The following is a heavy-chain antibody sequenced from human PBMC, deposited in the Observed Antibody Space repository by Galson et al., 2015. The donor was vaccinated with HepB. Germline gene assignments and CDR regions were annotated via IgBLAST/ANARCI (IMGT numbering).Heavy chain of an antibody. CDR1: GYSFTSYW. V-gene: IGHV5-51*01. CDR2: IYPGDSDT. CDR3: ARGRGITIYTPVWFDP. Sequence: QSGAEVKKPGESLKISCKGSGYSFTSYWIGWVRQMPGKGLEWMGIIYPGDSDTRYSPSFQGQVTISADKSISTAYLQWSSLKASDTAMYYCARGRGITIYTPVWFDPWGQGTLVTVSS. D-gene: IGHD3-10*01. J-gene: IGHJ5*02.